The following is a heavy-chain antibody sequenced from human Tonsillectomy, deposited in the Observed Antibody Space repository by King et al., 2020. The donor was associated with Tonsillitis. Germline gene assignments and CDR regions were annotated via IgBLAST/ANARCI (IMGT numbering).Heavy chain of an antibody. CDR2: ISYDGSNE. D-gene: IGHD3-22*01. J-gene: IGHJ4*02. CDR1: GFTFSSYA. V-gene: IGHV3-30*04. Sequence: VQLVESGGGVVQTGRSLRLSCAASGFTFSSYAMHWVRQAPGKGLEWVAVISYDGSNEYYADSVKGRFTISRDDSKNTLYLQMNSLRAEDTAVYYCARGGIVVITQKVYWGQGTLVTVSS. CDR3: ARGGIVVITQKVY.